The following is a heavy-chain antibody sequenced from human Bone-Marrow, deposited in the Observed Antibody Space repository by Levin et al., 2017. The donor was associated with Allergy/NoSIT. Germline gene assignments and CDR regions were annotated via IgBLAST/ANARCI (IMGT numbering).Heavy chain of an antibody. CDR1: GGSISVAGYS. CDR2: IYHSGST. V-gene: IGHV4-30-2*01. D-gene: IGHD6-13*01. Sequence: PSETLSLTCAVSGGSISVAGYSWSWIRQPPGKGLEWIGYIYHSGSTYYKPSLKSRVTISGDRSKNQFSLKLSSVTAADTAVYYCARVSSGVAAAGVFDSWGQGTQVTVSS. CDR3: ARVSSGVAAAGVFDS. J-gene: IGHJ4*02.